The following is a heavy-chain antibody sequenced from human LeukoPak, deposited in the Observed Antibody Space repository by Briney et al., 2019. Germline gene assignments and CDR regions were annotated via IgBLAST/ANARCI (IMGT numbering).Heavy chain of an antibody. V-gene: IGHV3-48*03. D-gene: IGHD6-19*01. J-gene: IGHJ4*02. CDR3: AKDQQQWLALVGY. CDR1: GFTFSSYE. CDR2: ISRSATTI. Sequence: GGSLRLSCAASGFTFSSYEMNWVRQAPGKGLEWVSSISRSATTIYYADSVKGRFTISRDNAKNSLYLQMNSLRAEDTAVYYCAKDQQQWLALVGYWGQGTLVTVSS.